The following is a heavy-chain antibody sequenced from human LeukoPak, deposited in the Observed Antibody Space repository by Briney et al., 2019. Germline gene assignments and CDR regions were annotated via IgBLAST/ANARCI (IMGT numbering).Heavy chain of an antibody. CDR2: INPSGGST. Sequence: ASVKVSCKASGYTFTSYYMHWVRQAPGQGLEWMGIINPSGGSTSYAQKFQGRVTMTRDMSTSTVYVELSSLRSEDTAVYYCARDNLDFWSGDHYFDYWGQGTLVTVSS. V-gene: IGHV1-46*01. D-gene: IGHD3-3*01. CDR3: ARDNLDFWSGDHYFDY. CDR1: GYTFTSYY. J-gene: IGHJ4*02.